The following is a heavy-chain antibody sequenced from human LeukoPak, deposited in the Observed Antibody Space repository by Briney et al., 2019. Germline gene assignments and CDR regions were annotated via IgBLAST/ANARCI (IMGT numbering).Heavy chain of an antibody. CDR1: GFTFSSGA. V-gene: IGHV3-23*01. Sequence: GGSLRLSCAASGFTFSSGAMNWVRQAPGKGLEWVSTISVSDGTTYYADSVKGRFTISRDNSKNTLYLQMNSLRAEDTAVYYCAKPKIVLMVYASKAFDYWGQGTLVTVSS. CDR3: AKPKIVLMVYASKAFDY. J-gene: IGHJ4*02. CDR2: ISVSDGTT. D-gene: IGHD2-8*01.